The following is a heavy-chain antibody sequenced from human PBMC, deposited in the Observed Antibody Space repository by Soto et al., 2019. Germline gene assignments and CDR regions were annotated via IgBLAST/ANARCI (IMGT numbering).Heavy chain of an antibody. CDR2: VNPDGTIT. J-gene: IGHJ4*02. D-gene: IGHD3-9*01. V-gene: IGHV3-74*01. CDR1: GYTFSHYW. Sequence: EVQLVESGGDLVQPGGSLRLSCAASGYTFSHYWMHWVRQAPGKGLVWVSRVNPDGTITTYADSVKGRFTSSRDNAKNTLYLQMKRLGVEDTAIYSCSYDTFGDKDFWGQGTPVTVSS. CDR3: SYDTFGDKDF.